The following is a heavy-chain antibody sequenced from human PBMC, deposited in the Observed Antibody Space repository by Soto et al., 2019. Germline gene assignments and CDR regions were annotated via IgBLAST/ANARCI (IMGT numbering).Heavy chain of an antibody. D-gene: IGHD7-27*01. V-gene: IGHV3-30*18. CDR2: ISYDGSNK. CDR3: AKDAQKKGTGESYYFDY. Sequence: GGSLRLSCAASGFTFSSYGMHWVRQAPGKGLEWVAVISYDGSNKYYADSVKGRFTISRDNSKNTLYLQMNSLRAEDTAVYYCAKDAQKKGTGESYYFDYWGQGTLVTVSS. J-gene: IGHJ4*02. CDR1: GFTFSSYG.